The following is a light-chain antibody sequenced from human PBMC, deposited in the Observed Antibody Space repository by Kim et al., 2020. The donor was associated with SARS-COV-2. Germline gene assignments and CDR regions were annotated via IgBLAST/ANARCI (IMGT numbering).Light chain of an antibody. Sequence: DIQMTQSPSSLSASLGGRVTITCRASQSITTYVNWYQHKPGKVPKFLIYGASRLQSGVSSRFSGSGSGTDFTLTINNLQPEDFATYYGQQTDSFPRTFGQGTKLEI. V-gene: IGKV1-39*01. CDR2: GAS. CDR1: QSITTY. CDR3: QQTDSFPRT. J-gene: IGKJ2*01.